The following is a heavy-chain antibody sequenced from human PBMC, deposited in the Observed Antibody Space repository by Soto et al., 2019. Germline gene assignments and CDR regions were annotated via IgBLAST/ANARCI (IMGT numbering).Heavy chain of an antibody. CDR1: GFTFSSYW. V-gene: IGHV3-74*01. J-gene: IGHJ6*02. CDR2: INSDVRGT. CDR3: ARDRSYGMDV. Sequence: GGSLILSCAASGFTFSSYWMYSVRQAAGKGLVWVARINSDVRGTSYADSVKGRFTISRDNAKNTLFLQMHSLRAEDTAVYYCARDRSYGMDVWGQGTTVTVSS.